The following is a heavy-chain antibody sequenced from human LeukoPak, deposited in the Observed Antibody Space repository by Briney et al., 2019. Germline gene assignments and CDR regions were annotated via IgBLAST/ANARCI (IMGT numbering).Heavy chain of an antibody. CDR1: GFTFDDYA. Sequence: GRSLRLSCAASGFTFDDYAMHWVRQAPGKGLEWVSGISWNSGYIGYADSVKGRFTISRDNAKNSLYLQMNSLRAEDTALYYCAKVGCSSTSCYIPGWFDPWGQGTLVTVSS. CDR2: ISWNSGYI. V-gene: IGHV3-9*01. D-gene: IGHD2-2*01. J-gene: IGHJ5*02. CDR3: AKVGCSSTSCYIPGWFDP.